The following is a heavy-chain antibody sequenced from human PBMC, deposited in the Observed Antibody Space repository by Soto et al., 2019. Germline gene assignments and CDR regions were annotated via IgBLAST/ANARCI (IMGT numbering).Heavy chain of an antibody. CDR3: AREDYGGNSGYFQH. CDR2: IYSGGST. D-gene: IGHD4-17*01. V-gene: IGHV3-66*01. Sequence: PGGSLRLSCAASGFTVSSNYMSWVRQAPGKGLEWVSVIYSGGSTYYADSVKGRFTISRDNSKNTLYLQMNSLRAEDTAVYYCAREDYGGNSGYFQHWGQGTLVTVSS. J-gene: IGHJ1*01. CDR1: GFTVSSNY.